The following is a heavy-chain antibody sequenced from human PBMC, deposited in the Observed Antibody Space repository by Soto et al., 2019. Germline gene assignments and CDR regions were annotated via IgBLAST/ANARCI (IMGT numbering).Heavy chain of an antibody. CDR1: GGSFSGYY. D-gene: IGHD1-26*01. Sequence: QVQLQQWGAGLLKPSETLSLTCAVYGGSFSGYYWIWIRQPPGKGLEWIGEITHSGFATYNPSLKSRVTISVDTSKKQFSLKVTSVTAADTAVYYCASGHSGSYFPRYWGQGTLVTVSS. CDR3: ASGHSGSYFPRY. CDR2: ITHSGFA. V-gene: IGHV4-34*01. J-gene: IGHJ4*02.